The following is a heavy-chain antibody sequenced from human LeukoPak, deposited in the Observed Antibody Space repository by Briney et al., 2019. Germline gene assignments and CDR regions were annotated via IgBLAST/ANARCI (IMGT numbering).Heavy chain of an antibody. CDR1: GFTFSSYA. J-gene: IGHJ4*02. D-gene: IGHD6-19*01. V-gene: IGHV3-30*04. Sequence: PGRSLRLSCAASGFTFSSYAMHWVRQAPGKGLEWVAVISYDGRDKYYADSVKGRFTISRDSSKNTLYLQMNSLRVEDTAVYYCARDVTGSGWYGQLDYWGQGTLVTVSS. CDR3: ARDVTGSGWYGQLDY. CDR2: ISYDGRDK.